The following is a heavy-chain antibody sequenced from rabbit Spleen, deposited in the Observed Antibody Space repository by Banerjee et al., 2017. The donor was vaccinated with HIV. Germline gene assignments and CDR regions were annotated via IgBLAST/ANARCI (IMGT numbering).Heavy chain of an antibody. V-gene: IGHV1S45*01. D-gene: IGHD8-1*01. CDR3: AISYPGSSYFNL. J-gene: IGHJ4*01. CDR1: GFSFSSSYF. Sequence: QEQLVESGGGPVQPEGSLTLTCTASGFSFSSSYFMCWVRQAPGKGLEWIGCIYTGSGTTYYASWAKGRFTISKTSSTTVTLQMTRLTAADTATYFCAISYPGSSYFNLWGPGTLVTVS. CDR2: IYTGSGTT.